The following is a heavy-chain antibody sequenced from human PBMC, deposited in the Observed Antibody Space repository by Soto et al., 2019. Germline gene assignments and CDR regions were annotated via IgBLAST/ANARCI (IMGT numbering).Heavy chain of an antibody. D-gene: IGHD3-22*01. CDR1: GFTFSSYG. Sequence: GGSLRLSCAASGFTFSSYGMHWVRQAPGKGLEWVAVIWYDGSNKYYADSVKGRFTISRDNSKNTLYLQMNSLRAEDTAVYYCARDRDPRYDSSGYNAEYFQHWGQGTLVTVSS. J-gene: IGHJ1*01. CDR3: ARDRDPRYDSSGYNAEYFQH. CDR2: IWYDGSNK. V-gene: IGHV3-33*01.